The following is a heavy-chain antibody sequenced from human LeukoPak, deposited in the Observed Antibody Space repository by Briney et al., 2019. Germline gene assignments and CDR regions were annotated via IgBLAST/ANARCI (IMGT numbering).Heavy chain of an antibody. D-gene: IGHD1-26*01. Sequence: MPSETLSLTCTVSGGSISSGDYYWSWLRQPPGKGLEWIGYIYYSGSTYFNPSLKSRVTISAETSKNQFSLKLSSVTAADTAVYYCARVPVYSGTYFDYWGQGTLVTVSS. J-gene: IGHJ4*02. CDR1: GGSISSGDYY. CDR2: IYYSGST. CDR3: ARVPVYSGTYFDY. V-gene: IGHV4-30-4*01.